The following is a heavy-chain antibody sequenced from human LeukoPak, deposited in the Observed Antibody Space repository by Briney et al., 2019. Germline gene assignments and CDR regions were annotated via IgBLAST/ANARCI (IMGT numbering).Heavy chain of an antibody. D-gene: IGHD5/OR15-5a*01. V-gene: IGHV3-7*01. Sequence: GGSLRLSCAASGFTFTNYWMTWVRQAPGKGPEFVANINQDESVKNYVDSVKGRFTISRDNAENSLHLQMNSLRVEDTAVYYCARDPGSSAFDYWGQGTLVTVSS. CDR3: ARDPGSSAFDY. CDR1: GFTFTNYW. J-gene: IGHJ4*02. CDR2: INQDESVK.